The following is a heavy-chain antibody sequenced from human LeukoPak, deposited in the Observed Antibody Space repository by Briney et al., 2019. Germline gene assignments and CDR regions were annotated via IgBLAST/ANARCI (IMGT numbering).Heavy chain of an antibody. Sequence: PSETLSLTCAVSGGSISSGGYSWSWIRQPPGKGLEWIGYIYHSGSTYYNPSLKSRVTISVDTSKNQFSLKLSSVTAADTAVYYCARQRGATDYWGQGTLVTVSS. CDR3: ARQRGATDY. CDR1: GGSISSGGYS. V-gene: IGHV4-30-2*03. D-gene: IGHD5-12*01. CDR2: IYHSGST. J-gene: IGHJ4*02.